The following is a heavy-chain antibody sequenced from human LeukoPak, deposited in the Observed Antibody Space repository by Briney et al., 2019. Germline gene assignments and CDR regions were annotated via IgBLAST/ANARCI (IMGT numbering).Heavy chain of an antibody. CDR1: GFTFSSYA. D-gene: IGHD6-19*01. CDR2: ISASGNST. Sequence: GGSLRLSCAASGFTFSSYAMSWVRQAPGKGLEWVSGISASGNSTYYADSVKGRFTISRDNSKKTLYLRMNSLRAEDTALYYCARLPNYTTGWLNWFDPWGQGTLVTVSS. V-gene: IGHV3-23*01. CDR3: ARLPNYTTGWLNWFDP. J-gene: IGHJ5*02.